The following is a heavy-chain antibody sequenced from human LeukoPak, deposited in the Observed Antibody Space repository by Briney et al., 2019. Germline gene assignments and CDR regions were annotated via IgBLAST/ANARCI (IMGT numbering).Heavy chain of an antibody. CDR3: ARIGAGMSAARAFDI. J-gene: IGHJ3*02. V-gene: IGHV1-18*01. CDR2: ISAYNGNT. Sequence: ASVKVSCKASGYILSSYGISWVRQAPGQGLEWMGWISAYNGNTNYAQKVQGRVTMTTDTSTSTAYMELRSLRSDDTALYYCARIGAGMSAARAFDIWGQGTMVTVSS. CDR1: GYILSSYG. D-gene: IGHD6-19*01.